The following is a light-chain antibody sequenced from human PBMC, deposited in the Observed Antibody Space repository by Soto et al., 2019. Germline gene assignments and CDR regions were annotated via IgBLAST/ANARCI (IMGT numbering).Light chain of an antibody. J-gene: IGKJ1*01. Sequence: EVVLTQSPGTLSLKRWERAHAPCGASQSVTSSYLAWYQQKPGQAPRLLIYGASTRATGVPARFSGSGSGTEFTLTISSLQSEDFAVYSCQQYNNWPPTFGQGTKV. V-gene: IGKV3-15*01. CDR2: GAS. CDR1: QSVTSSY. CDR3: QQYNNWPPT.